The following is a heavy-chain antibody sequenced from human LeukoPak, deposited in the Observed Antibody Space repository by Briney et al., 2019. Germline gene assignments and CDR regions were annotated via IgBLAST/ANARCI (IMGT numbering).Heavy chain of an antibody. Sequence: GGSLRLSCAASGSTFSGYWMHWVRQAPGKGLVWVSRINNDGSYTSYADSVKDRFTISRDNAKNTLYVQMNSLRAEDTAVYYCARMGHDILVPSGMDVWGQGTTVTASS. CDR3: ARMGHDILVPSGMDV. V-gene: IGHV3-74*01. D-gene: IGHD1-1*01. CDR2: INNDGSYT. CDR1: GSTFSGYW. J-gene: IGHJ6*02.